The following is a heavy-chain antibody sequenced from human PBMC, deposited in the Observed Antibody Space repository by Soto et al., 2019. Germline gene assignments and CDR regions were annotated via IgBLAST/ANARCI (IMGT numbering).Heavy chain of an antibody. CDR3: TRVLWSSRRDALDI. Sequence: GGSLRLSCIASGFTFRNYAMAWVRQAPGEDLEWVSAIGTSGTPTLYADSVKSRFSISRDDSRNTVSLQMNSLGVEDTATYYCTRVLWSSRRDALDIWGQGTTVTVSS. J-gene: IGHJ6*02. CDR2: IGTSGTPT. V-gene: IGHV3-23*01. D-gene: IGHD2-21*01. CDR1: GFTFRNYA.